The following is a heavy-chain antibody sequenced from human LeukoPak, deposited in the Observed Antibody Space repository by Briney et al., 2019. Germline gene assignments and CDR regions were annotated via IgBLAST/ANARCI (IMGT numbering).Heavy chain of an antibody. CDR3: ASLPTVYSRGYLAL. D-gene: IGHD3-22*01. Sequence: PETLSLTCTVSGGSISSSSYYWGWIRQPPGKGLEWIGSIYYSGSTYYNPSLKSRVTISVDMSKNQFSLKLSSVTAADTAVYYCASLPTVYSRGYLALWGQGTLVTVSS. J-gene: IGHJ4*02. V-gene: IGHV4-39*07. CDR1: GGSISSSSYY. CDR2: IYYSGST.